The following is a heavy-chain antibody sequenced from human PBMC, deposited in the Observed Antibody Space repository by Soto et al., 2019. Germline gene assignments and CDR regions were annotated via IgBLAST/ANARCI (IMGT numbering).Heavy chain of an antibody. J-gene: IGHJ5*02. CDR2: IYYSGST. CDR3: ARGEPGIAVAGP. Sequence: QVQLQESGPGLVKPSETLSLTCTVSGGSVSSGSYYWSWIRQPPGKGLEWIGYIYYSGSTNYNPSLKSRVTISVDTSKNQFSLKLSSVTAADTAAYYCARGEPGIAVAGPWGQGTLVTVSS. CDR1: GGSVSSGSYY. D-gene: IGHD6-19*01. V-gene: IGHV4-61*01.